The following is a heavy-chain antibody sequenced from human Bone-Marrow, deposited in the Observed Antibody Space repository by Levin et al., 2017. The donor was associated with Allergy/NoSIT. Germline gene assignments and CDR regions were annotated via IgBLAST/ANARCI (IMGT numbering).Heavy chain of an antibody. J-gene: IGHJ4*02. D-gene: IGHD3-10*01. CDR3: ARHDSVGSGTYNLVAGLNY. V-gene: IGHV5-10-1*01. CDR2: IDPSDSYT. CDR1: GYSFTNYW. Sequence: GESLKISCKGSGYSFTNYWISWVRQMPGKGLEWMGRIDPSDSYTNYSPSFQGHVTLSVDKSINTAYLQWSSLKASDIAMYYCARHDSVGSGTYNLVAGLNYWGQGTLVTVSS.